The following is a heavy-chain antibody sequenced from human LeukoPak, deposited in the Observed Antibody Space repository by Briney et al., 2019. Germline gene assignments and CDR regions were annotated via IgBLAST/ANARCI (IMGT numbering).Heavy chain of an antibody. V-gene: IGHV1-69*05. CDR2: IIPIFGTA. J-gene: IGHJ4*02. D-gene: IGHD1-26*01. CDR1: GGTFSSYA. CDR3: ARESKELLAFFDY. Sequence: SVKVSCKAAGGTFSSYAISWVRQAPGQGLEWMGGIIPIFGTANYAQKFQGRVTITTDESTSTAYMELSSLRSEDTAVYYCARESKELLAFFDYWGQGTLVTVSS.